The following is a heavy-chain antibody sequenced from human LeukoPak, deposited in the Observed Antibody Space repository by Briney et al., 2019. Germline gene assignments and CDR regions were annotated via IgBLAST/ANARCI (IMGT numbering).Heavy chain of an antibody. D-gene: IGHD2-2*01. CDR3: AKDIVVVPAAIMFRYGMDV. V-gene: IGHV3-23*01. CDR2: ISGSGGST. Sequence: PGGSLRLSCAASGFTFSDYYMSWVRQAPGKGLEWVSAISGSGGSTYYADSVKGRFTISRDNSKNTLYLQMNSLRAEDTAVYYCAKDIVVVPAAIMFRYGMDVWGQGTTVTVSS. CDR1: GFTFSDYY. J-gene: IGHJ6*02.